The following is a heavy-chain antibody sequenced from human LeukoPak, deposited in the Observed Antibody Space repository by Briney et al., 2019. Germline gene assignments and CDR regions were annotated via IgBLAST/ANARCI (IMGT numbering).Heavy chain of an antibody. CDR2: VNHSGST. Sequence: PSKTLALTCAASNGSFSYYSLSWVPQPPGKGLEWIGEVNHSGSTNYNPSLKSRVTISVDTSKNQFSLKLSSVTAADTAVYYCARSGRYGDYGVCDYWGQGTLVTVSS. V-gene: IGHV4-34*01. D-gene: IGHD4-17*01. J-gene: IGHJ4*02. CDR3: ARSGRYGDYGVCDY. CDR1: NGSFSYYS.